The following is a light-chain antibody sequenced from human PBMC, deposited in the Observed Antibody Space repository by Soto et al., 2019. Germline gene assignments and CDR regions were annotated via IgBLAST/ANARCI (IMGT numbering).Light chain of an antibody. V-gene: IGKV1-33*01. J-gene: IGKJ4*01. Sequence: DIRMTQSPSSLSASVGDRVTITCQASQDISNYLNWYQQKPGKAPNLLIYDVSKLETGVPSRFSGSGSGTVFTFTISSLQPEDIATYYCQQYANLPLTFGGGTKVEIK. CDR1: QDISNY. CDR3: QQYANLPLT. CDR2: DVS.